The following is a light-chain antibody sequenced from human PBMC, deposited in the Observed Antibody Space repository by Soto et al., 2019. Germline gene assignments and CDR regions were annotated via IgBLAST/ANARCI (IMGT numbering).Light chain of an antibody. J-gene: IGKJ5*01. CDR1: QRVLSSSNNLNY. CDR2: RAS. CDR3: QQYYCSPVT. V-gene: IGKV4-1*01. Sequence: DIVMIQSPESLAVSLGERATSNCKSRQRVLSSSNNLNYLAWYQQKPGQPPRLLITRASTRETGGPDRFSGSWSGTDFKLTIRSLQAEDVAVYYCQQYYCSPVTCVQGTRLEIK.